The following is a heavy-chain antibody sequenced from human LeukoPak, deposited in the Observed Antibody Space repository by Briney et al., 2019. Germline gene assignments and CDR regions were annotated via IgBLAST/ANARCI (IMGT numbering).Heavy chain of an antibody. CDR2: IYTSGST. CDR3: ASRAYDAFDI. CDR1: GGSISSYY. Sequence: NSSETLSLTSTVSGGSISSYYWSWIRQPPGKGLEWIGYIYTSGSTNYNPSLKSRVTISVDTSKNQFSLKLSSVTAADTAVYYCASRAYDAFDIWGQGTMVTVSS. V-gene: IGHV4-4*09. J-gene: IGHJ3*02.